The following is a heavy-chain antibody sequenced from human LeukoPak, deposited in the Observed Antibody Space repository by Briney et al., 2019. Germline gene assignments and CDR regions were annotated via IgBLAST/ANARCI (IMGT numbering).Heavy chain of an antibody. CDR2: ISAYNGNT. CDR3: ARLYPYYYYYMDV. Sequence: RASVKVSCKASGYTFTSYGISWVRQAPGQGLEWMGWISAYNGNTNYAQKLQGRVTMTTDTSTSTAYMELRSLRSDGTAVYYCARLYPYYYYYMDVWGKGTTVTVSS. CDR1: GYTFTSYG. D-gene: IGHD3-16*01. J-gene: IGHJ6*03. V-gene: IGHV1-18*01.